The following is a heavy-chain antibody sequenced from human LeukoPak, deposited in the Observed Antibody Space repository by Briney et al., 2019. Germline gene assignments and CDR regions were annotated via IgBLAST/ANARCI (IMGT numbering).Heavy chain of an antibody. CDR2: IYTSGST. CDR1: GVSISSGSYY. D-gene: IGHD2-2*01. CDR3: ARGPYIVVVPAANSWFDP. V-gene: IGHV4-61*02. Sequence: SETLSLTRTVSGVSISSGSYYWSWIRQPAGTGLEWIGLIYTSGSTNYDPSLKSRLTISVDTSKHQFSLKLSSVTTADTAVYYCARGPYIVVVPAANSWFDPWGQGTLVTVSS. J-gene: IGHJ5*02.